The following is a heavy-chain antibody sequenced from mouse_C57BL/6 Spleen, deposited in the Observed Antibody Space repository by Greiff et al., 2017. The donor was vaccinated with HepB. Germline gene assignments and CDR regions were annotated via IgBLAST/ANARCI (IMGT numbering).Heavy chain of an antibody. CDR1: GFTFSSYA. CDR3: TRDLGAYAMDY. V-gene: IGHV5-9-1*02. CDR2: ISSGGDYI. Sequence: DVMLVESGEGLVKPGGSLKLSCAASGFTFSSYAMSWVRQTPEKRLEWVAYISSGGDYIYYADTVKGRFTISRDNARNTLYLQMSSLKSEDTAMYYCTRDLGAYAMDYWGQGTSVTVSS. J-gene: IGHJ4*01. D-gene: IGHD4-1*01.